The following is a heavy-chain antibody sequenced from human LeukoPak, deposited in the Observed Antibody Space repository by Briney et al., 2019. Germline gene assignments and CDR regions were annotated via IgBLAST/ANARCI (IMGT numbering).Heavy chain of an antibody. V-gene: IGHV3-15*01. J-gene: IGHJ3*02. CDR2: IKSKTDGGTT. D-gene: IGHD2-15*01. CDR1: GFTFSNAW. Sequence: KSGGSLRLSCAASGFTFSNAWMSWVRQAPGXGLEWVGRIKSKTDGGTTDYAAPVKGRFTISRDDSKNTLYLQMNSLKTEDTAVYYCTTKIYPYCSGGSCYAFDIWGQGTMVTVSS. CDR3: TTKIYPYCSGGSCYAFDI.